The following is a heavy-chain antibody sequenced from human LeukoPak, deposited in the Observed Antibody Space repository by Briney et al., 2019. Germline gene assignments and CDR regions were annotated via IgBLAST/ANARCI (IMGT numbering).Heavy chain of an antibody. CDR3: AKEALGVFDY. D-gene: IGHD7-27*01. Sequence: GGSLRLSCAASGFSFSSYAMSWVRQAPGKGLEWFSAITRSGGSTYYADSVKGRFTISRDNSKNTLYLQMNSLRAEDTAVYYCAKEALGVFDYWGQGTLVTVSS. J-gene: IGHJ4*02. V-gene: IGHV3-23*01. CDR2: ITRSGGST. CDR1: GFSFSSYA.